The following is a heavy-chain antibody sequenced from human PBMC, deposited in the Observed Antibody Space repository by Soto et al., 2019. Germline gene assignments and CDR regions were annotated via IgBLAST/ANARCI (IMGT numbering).Heavy chain of an antibody. CDR2: IFPGNSDT. V-gene: IGHV5-51*03. CDR1: GYSFTNYW. D-gene: IGHD3-16*01. CDR3: ARGPHGGNYGFDF. J-gene: IGHJ3*01. Sequence: EVQLVQSGAEVKKPGESLKISCKGSGYSFTNYWIGWVRQVPGKGLEWMGIIFPGNSDTRYSPSFQGQVTISADESISTAYLQWSSLRASDTAIYYCARGPHGGNYGFDFWGQGTMVTVSS.